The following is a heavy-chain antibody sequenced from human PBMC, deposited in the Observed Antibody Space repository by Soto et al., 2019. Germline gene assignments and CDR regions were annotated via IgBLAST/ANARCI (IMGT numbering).Heavy chain of an antibody. CDR1: GFTFSSYA. V-gene: IGHV3-30-3*01. Sequence: ESGGGVVQPGRSLRLSCAASGFTFSSYAMHWVRQAPGKGLEWVAVISYDGSNKYYADSVKGRFTISRDNSKNTLYLQMNSLRAEDTAVYYCARDFTLDVWGQGTTVTVSS. CDR2: ISYDGSNK. D-gene: IGHD3-16*01. CDR3: ARDFTLDV. J-gene: IGHJ6*02.